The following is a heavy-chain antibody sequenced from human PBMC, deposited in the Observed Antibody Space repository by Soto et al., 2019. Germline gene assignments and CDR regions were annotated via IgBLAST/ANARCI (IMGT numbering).Heavy chain of an antibody. CDR3: ARDVSTGIVAAGDAFDF. CDR1: GFTFSSYS. CDR2: ISSSSSYK. V-gene: IGHV3-21*01. J-gene: IGHJ3*01. Sequence: GGSLRLSCAASGFTFSSYSMNWVRQAPGKGLEWVSSISSSSSYKYYADSVKGRFTISRDNAKNSLYLQMNSLRAEDTAVYYCARDVSTGIVAAGDAFDFWGQGTMVTVSS. D-gene: IGHD6-13*01.